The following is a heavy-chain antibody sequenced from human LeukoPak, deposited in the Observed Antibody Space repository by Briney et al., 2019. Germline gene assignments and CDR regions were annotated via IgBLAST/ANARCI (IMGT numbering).Heavy chain of an antibody. J-gene: IGHJ3*02. D-gene: IGHD3-22*01. CDR1: GYTFTRYY. Sequence: ASVKVSCKARGYTFTRYYMHWLRQAPGQGLEWMGKINPSGGSTNYAQNFQGRVTMTRDMSTSTVYMELSSLRSEDTAVYYCARGDYYYDSSGSFDAFDNWGQGTMVTVSP. V-gene: IGHV1-46*01. CDR2: INPSGGST. CDR3: ARGDYYYDSSGSFDAFDN.